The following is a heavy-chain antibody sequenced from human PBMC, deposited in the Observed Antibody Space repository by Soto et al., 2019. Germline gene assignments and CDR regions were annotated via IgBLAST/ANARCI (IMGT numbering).Heavy chain of an antibody. V-gene: IGHV1-18*04. CDR2: ISAYNGKT. CDR3: ARDLARPYSSSYGIDG. CDR1: GYTFTSYG. D-gene: IGHD6-6*01. Sequence: QVQMVQSGAEVKKPGASVQVSCKASGYTFTSYGISWVRQAPGQGLEWMGWISAYNGKTNYAQKLQGRVTMTKDTSTSTAYMELRSLRSDDTAVYYCARDLARPYSSSYGIDGWGQGTTVTVSS. J-gene: IGHJ6*02.